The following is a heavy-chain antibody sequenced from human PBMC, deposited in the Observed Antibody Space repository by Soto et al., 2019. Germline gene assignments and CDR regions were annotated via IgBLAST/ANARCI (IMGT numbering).Heavy chain of an antibody. CDR3: ADLYHSDSSDYYDY. J-gene: IGHJ4*02. D-gene: IGHD3-22*01. CDR2: INPSGGRT. Sequence: ASVKVSCKASGNSFTTYYMHWVRQAPGQGLEWMGIINPSGGRTTYAQKFQGRVTMTRDTSTSTFHMELSSLTSDDTAVYYCADLYHSDSSDYYDYWGQGTLVTVSS. CDR1: GNSFTTYY. V-gene: IGHV1-46*01.